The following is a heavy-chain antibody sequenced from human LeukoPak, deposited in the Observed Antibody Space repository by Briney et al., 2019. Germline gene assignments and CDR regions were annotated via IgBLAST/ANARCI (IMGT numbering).Heavy chain of an antibody. V-gene: IGHV4-39*01. CDR3: AKHFPRYSSTPEGNYFDY. J-gene: IGHJ4*02. Sequence: PSETLSLTCTVSGGSISSSGYYWGWIRQPPGKGLEWIGTIFHSGSTYYNPSLKSRVTILVDKSKKQFSLKLSSVTAADTALYYCAKHFPRYSSTPEGNYFDYWGQGTLVTVSS. CDR2: IFHSGST. D-gene: IGHD6-13*01. CDR1: GGSISSSGYY.